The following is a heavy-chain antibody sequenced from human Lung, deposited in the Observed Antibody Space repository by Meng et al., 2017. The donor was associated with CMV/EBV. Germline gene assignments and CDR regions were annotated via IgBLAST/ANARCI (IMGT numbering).Heavy chain of an antibody. CDR2: VNPYNGDG. D-gene: IGHD2/OR15-2a*01. V-gene: IGHV1-8*01. CDR1: GYTLTTYG. CDR3: VRAFHGLEI. Sequence: ASVXVSCKASGYTLTTYGINWVRQAPGQGLEWMGWVNPYNGDGGYAQRFQGRVTVTTDTSINTAYLELTSLRSDDTAVYYCVRAFHGLEIWGQGSTVTVSS. J-gene: IGHJ6*02.